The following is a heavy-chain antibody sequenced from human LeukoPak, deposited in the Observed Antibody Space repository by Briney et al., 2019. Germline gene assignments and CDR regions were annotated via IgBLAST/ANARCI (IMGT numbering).Heavy chain of an antibody. Sequence: GGSLRLSCAASGFTFSSYGMSWVRQAPGKGLEWVSAISGSGGSTYYADSVKGRFTISRDNSKNTLYLQMNSLRAEDTAVYYCAKKRYYCSRTSCYYNWFDPWGQGTLVTVSS. V-gene: IGHV3-23*01. J-gene: IGHJ5*02. CDR2: ISGSGGST. CDR3: AKKRYYCSRTSCYYNWFDP. D-gene: IGHD2-2*01. CDR1: GFTFSSYG.